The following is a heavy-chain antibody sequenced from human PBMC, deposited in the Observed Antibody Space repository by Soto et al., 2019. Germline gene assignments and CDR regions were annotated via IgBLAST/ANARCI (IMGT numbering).Heavy chain of an antibody. CDR3: ARDRTASGIGAFDI. CDR2: TWYDGGNK. J-gene: IGHJ3*02. Sequence: QVQLVESGGGVVQPGRSLRLSCAASGFTFSNYGMHWVRQAPGKGLEWVATTWYDGGNKYYGDSVKGRFTISRDNSKNTLYLQMNSLRAEDTAVYYCARDRTASGIGAFDIWGQGTMVTVS. D-gene: IGHD3-10*01. V-gene: IGHV3-33*01. CDR1: GFTFSNYG.